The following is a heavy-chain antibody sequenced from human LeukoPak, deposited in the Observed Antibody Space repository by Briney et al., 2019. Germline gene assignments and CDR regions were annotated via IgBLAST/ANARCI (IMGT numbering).Heavy chain of an antibody. Sequence: SETLSLTCTVSGASISSGGYYWSWIRQHPGKGLEWIGYISYSGSTDYNPSLKSRVTISADASKNQFSLKLSSVTAADTAVYYCARVMGDYVWGSYRQSPEYYFDYWGQGTLVTVSS. CDR3: ARVMGDYVWGSYRQSPEYYFDY. J-gene: IGHJ4*02. V-gene: IGHV4-31*03. CDR2: ISYSGST. D-gene: IGHD3-16*02. CDR1: GASISSGGYY.